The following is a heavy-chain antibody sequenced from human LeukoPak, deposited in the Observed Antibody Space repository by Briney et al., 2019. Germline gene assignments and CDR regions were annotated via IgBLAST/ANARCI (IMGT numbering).Heavy chain of an antibody. CDR2: ISSSSSYR. V-gene: IGHV3-21*01. CDR1: GFTFSSYS. J-gene: IGHJ5*02. CDR3: AREVGSGPGWFDP. D-gene: IGHD3-10*01. Sequence: GGSLRLSCAASGFTFSSYSMNWVRQAPGKGLEWVSSISSSSSYRYYADSVKGRFTISRDNAKNSLYLQMNSLRAEDTAVYYCAREVGSGPGWFDPWGQGTLVTVSS.